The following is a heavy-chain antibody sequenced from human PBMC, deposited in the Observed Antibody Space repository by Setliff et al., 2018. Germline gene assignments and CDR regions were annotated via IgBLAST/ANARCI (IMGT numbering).Heavy chain of an antibody. V-gene: IGHV7-4-1*02. J-gene: IGHJ6*03. CDR3: ARASRFGAVKWRGDYYMDV. CDR1: GYTFSTYA. D-gene: IGHD3-10*01. Sequence: ASVKVSCKGSGYTFSTYAIIWMRQAPGQGLEWMGWINTNTGNPSYAQGFTGRFVFSLDTSVSTAYLQISSLKAEDTAVYYCARASRFGAVKWRGDYYMDVWGKGTTVTVSS. CDR2: INTNTGNP.